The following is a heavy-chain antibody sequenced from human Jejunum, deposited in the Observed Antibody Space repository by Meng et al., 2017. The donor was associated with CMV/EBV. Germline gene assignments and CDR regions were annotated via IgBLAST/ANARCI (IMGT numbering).Heavy chain of an antibody. CDR2: INTDTGKP. CDR1: GYTLSRYS. Sequence: QVQRVQSGSELKKPGASVKVSCEASGYTLSRYSMHWVRQAPGQGLEWMGWINTDTGKPTYAQGFTGRFVFSLDTSVRTAYLQISSLKAEDTAVYYCARDRGSSGWSNWFDPWGQGTLVTVSS. V-gene: IGHV7-4-1*02. J-gene: IGHJ5*02. D-gene: IGHD6-13*01. CDR3: ARDRGSSGWSNWFDP.